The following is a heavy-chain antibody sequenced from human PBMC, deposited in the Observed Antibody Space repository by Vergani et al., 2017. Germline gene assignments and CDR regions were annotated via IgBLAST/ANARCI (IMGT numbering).Heavy chain of an antibody. V-gene: IGHV4-61*02. CDR2: IYAGGRT. CDR3: ARSVSSSCFKDGCYYYYSMDV. Sequence: QVQLQESGPGLVKPSETQSLTCTVSGGSISSGTSHWSWIRQSAGQGREWIGRIYAGGRTEYNPSLKSRVSLSVDTSKNQFSLNLNSVTAADTAVYYCARSVSSSCFKDGCYYYYSMDVWGKGTTVTVSS. J-gene: IGHJ6*03. D-gene: IGHD2-2*01. CDR1: GGSISSGTSH.